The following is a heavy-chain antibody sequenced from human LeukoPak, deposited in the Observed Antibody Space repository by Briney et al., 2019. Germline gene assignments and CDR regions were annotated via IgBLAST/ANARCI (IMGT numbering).Heavy chain of an antibody. CDR1: GFTFSSYN. V-gene: IGHV3-21*06. D-gene: IGHD3/OR15-3a*01. J-gene: IGHJ5*02. CDR2: ITSSSSYI. Sequence: GGSLRLSCAASGFTFSSYNMNWVRQAPGKGPEWVSSITSSSSYIYYADSVKGRFTISRDNAKNSLYLQMDSLRVEDTAVYYCARGIEDSRAQPVSQWFDPWGQGTLVTVSS. CDR3: ARGIEDSRAQPVSQWFDP.